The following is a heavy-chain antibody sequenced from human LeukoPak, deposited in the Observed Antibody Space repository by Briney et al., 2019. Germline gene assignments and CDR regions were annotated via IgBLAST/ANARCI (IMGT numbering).Heavy chain of an antibody. D-gene: IGHD3-10*01. CDR1: GFTFSSYA. Sequence: QPGGSLRLSCAASGFTFSSYAMSWVRQAPGKGLEWVSVINTSGCSTFYADSVKGRCTISRDNSKNTPYLQMNSLRAEDTAVYYCTKRASGSGTSLYYFDCWGQGTLVTVSS. J-gene: IGHJ4*02. V-gene: IGHV3-23*01. CDR2: INTSGCST. CDR3: TKRASGSGTSLYYFDC.